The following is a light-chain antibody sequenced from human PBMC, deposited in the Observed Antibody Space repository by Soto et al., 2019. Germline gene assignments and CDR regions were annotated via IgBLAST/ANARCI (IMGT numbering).Light chain of an antibody. CDR3: SSYTSSSTLVYV. V-gene: IGLV2-14*03. Sequence: QSALTQPASVSGSPGQSITISCTGTSSDVGGYNYVSWYQHHPGKAPKLMIYDVSTRPSGVANRFSGSKSGNTASLTISGLQAEDEADYYCSSYTSSSTLVYVFGTGTKVTVL. CDR1: SSDVGGYNY. J-gene: IGLJ1*01. CDR2: DVS.